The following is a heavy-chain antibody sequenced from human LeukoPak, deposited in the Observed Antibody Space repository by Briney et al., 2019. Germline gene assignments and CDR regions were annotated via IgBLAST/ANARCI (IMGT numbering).Heavy chain of an antibody. V-gene: IGHV4-59*01. D-gene: IGHD2-2*01. CDR3: VRDCVPAASGAFDI. CDR2: ICYIGGT. J-gene: IGHJ3*02. CDR1: GGSMSEYY. Sequence: PSETLSLTFTVSGGSMSEYYWGLIRQPPGKRLELIGYICYIGGTNYNPSLKSRVTISVDTSKNQFSLQLSSVTAADPAVYYCVRDCVPAASGAFDIWGQGTMVTVSS.